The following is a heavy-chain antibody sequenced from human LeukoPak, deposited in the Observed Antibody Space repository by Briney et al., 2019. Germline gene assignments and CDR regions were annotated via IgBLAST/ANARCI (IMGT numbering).Heavy chain of an antibody. Sequence: SETLSLTCTVSGDSISSSDYCWSRLRQPPGRGLEFVGCLYFSGSTYSNPSLNGRVTISVDTSKNQFSLNLYSMTAADTALYFCARHRSLRGWFDPWGQGTLVTVSS. D-gene: IGHD2-15*01. V-gene: IGHV4-39*01. CDR2: LYFSGST. CDR1: GDSISSSDYC. J-gene: IGHJ5*02. CDR3: ARHRSLRGWFDP.